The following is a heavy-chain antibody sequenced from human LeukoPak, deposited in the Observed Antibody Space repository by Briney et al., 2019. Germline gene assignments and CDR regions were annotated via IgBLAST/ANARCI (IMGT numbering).Heavy chain of an antibody. V-gene: IGHV3-9*03. J-gene: IGHJ4*02. CDR3: AKDHGYSYGRGFDY. Sequence: GGSLRLSCAAYGFTFDDYAMHWVRQAPGKGLEWVSGISWNSGSIGYADSVKGRFTISRDNAKNSLYLQMNSLRAEDMALYYCAKDHGYSYGRGFDYWGQGTLVTVSS. CDR2: ISWNSGSI. D-gene: IGHD5-18*01. CDR1: GFTFDDYA.